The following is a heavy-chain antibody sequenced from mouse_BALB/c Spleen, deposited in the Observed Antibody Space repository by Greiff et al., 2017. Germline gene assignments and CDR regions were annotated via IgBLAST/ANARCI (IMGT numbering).Heavy chain of an antibody. V-gene: IGHV3-2*02. CDR1: GYSITSDYA. CDR2: ISYSGST. CDR3: ARSDDGYYLYAMDY. Sequence: VQLKESGPGLVKPSQSLSLTCTVTGYSITSDYAWNWIRQFPGNKLEWMGYISYSGSTSYNPSLKSRISITRDTSKNQFFLQLNSVTTEDTATYYCARSDDGYYLYAMDYWGQGTSVTVSS. J-gene: IGHJ4*01. D-gene: IGHD2-3*01.